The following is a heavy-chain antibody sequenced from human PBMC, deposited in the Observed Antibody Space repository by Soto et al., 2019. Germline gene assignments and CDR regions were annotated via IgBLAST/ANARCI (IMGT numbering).Heavy chain of an antibody. CDR2: ISSSGSTI. J-gene: IGHJ4*02. D-gene: IGHD6-19*01. CDR3: ARDRTRYSSGWYALDY. V-gene: IGHV3-48*03. CDR1: GXTFSSYE. Sequence: GSLRLSCAASGXTFSSYEMNWVRQAPGKGLEWVSYISSSGSTIYYADSVKGRFTISRDNAKNSLYLQMNSLRAEYTAVYYCARDRTRYSSGWYALDYWGQGTLGTVSS.